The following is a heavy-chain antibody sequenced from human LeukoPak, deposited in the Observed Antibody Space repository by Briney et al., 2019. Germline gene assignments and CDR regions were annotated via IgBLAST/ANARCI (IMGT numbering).Heavy chain of an antibody. Sequence: GGSWKLSLAASGFTLGNYVIHWARQVQGKGREGVQFRSSDLNVKLYADSVKGRFTISRDNSKNSLYLQMNSLRAEDTAVYYCARPPLGGYYYYGMDVWGQGTTVTVSS. J-gene: IGHJ6*02. V-gene: IGHV3-30-3*01. D-gene: IGHD3-10*01. CDR2: RSSDLNVK. CDR1: GFTLGNYV. CDR3: ARPPLGGYYYYGMDV.